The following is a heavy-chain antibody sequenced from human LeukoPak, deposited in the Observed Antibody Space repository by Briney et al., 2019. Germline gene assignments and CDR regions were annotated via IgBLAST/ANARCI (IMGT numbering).Heavy chain of an antibody. D-gene: IGHD1-26*01. CDR2: IGADGSEK. V-gene: IGHV3-7*01. J-gene: IGHJ4*02. CDR1: GFTFSDYY. CDR3: VRGGANRFDR. Sequence: GGSLRLSCAASGFTFSDYYMSWIRQAPGKGLEWVGKIGADGSEKYYVDSLKGRFTLARDNALNSLYLQMNNLRDEDTAVYYCVRGGANRFDRWGQGILVAVSS.